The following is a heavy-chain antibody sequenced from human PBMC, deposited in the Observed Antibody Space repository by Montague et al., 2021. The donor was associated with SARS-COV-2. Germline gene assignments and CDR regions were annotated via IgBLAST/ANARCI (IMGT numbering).Heavy chain of an antibody. Sequence: CAIPGDSVSSNTAAWNWIRQFPSRGLEWLGRTYYRSKWYNDYAVSVKSRITINPDTSKNQFSLQLNSVTPEDTAVYYCASGRMVPYSSSWTTLYYYYGMDVWGQGTTVTVSS. CDR3: ASGRMVPYSSSWTTLYYYYGMDV. V-gene: IGHV6-1*01. J-gene: IGHJ6*02. CDR1: GDSVSSNTAA. CDR2: TYYRSKWYN. D-gene: IGHD6-13*01.